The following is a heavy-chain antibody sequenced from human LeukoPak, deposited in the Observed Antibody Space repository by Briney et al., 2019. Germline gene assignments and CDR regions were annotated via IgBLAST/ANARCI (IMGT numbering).Heavy chain of an antibody. Sequence: ASVKVSCKASGYTFTSYAMNWVRQAPGQGLEWMGWINTNTGNPTYAQGFTGRFVFSLDTSVSTAYLQISSLKAEDTAVYYCARVGAAAGTQTYYYYYMDVWGKGTTVTVSS. J-gene: IGHJ6*03. CDR3: ARVGAAAGTQTYYYYYMDV. V-gene: IGHV7-4-1*02. D-gene: IGHD6-13*01. CDR1: GYTFTSYA. CDR2: INTNTGNP.